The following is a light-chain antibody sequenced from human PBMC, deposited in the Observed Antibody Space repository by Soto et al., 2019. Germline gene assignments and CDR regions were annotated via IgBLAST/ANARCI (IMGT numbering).Light chain of an antibody. CDR2: DAS. CDR3: QQLNIYPQT. Sequence: DIQLTQSPSLLSASVGDRVTITCRASRDIDSYLAWYQLKPGKGPKLLIYDASTLQSGAQSRFSGSGSGTEFTLTISSLQPEDFATYYCQQLNIYPQTFGQGTKVEIK. V-gene: IGKV1-9*01. CDR1: RDIDSY. J-gene: IGKJ1*01.